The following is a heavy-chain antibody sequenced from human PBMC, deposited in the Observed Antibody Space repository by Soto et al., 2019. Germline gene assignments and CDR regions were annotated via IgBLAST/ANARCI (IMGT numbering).Heavy chain of an antibody. CDR3: ARDRNGDYYFDY. V-gene: IGHV3-33*01. CDR2: IWYDGSNK. CDR1: GFTFSSYG. J-gene: IGHJ4*02. Sequence: ESGGGVVQPGRSLRLSCAASGFTFSSYGMHWVRQAPGKGLEWVAVIWYDGSNKYYADSVKGRFTISRDNSKNTLYLQMNSLRAEDTAVYYCARDRNGDYYFDYWGQGTLVTVSS. D-gene: IGHD4-17*01.